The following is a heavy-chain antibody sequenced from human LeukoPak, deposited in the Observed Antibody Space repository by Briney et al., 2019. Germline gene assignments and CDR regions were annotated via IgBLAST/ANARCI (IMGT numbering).Heavy chain of an antibody. CDR2: IYYSGST. J-gene: IGHJ4*02. V-gene: IGHV4-61*08. CDR1: GGSISSGGYY. D-gene: IGHD3-22*01. Sequence: SQTLSLTCTVSGGSISSGGYYWSWIRQPPGKGLEWIGYIYYSGSTNYNPSLKSRGTISVDTSKNQFSLKLSSVTAADTAVYYCASTRSRSSGYPDYWGQGTLVTVSS. CDR3: ASTRSRSSGYPDY.